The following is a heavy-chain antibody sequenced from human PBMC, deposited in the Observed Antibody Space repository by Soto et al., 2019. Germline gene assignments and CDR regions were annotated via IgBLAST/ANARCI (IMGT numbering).Heavy chain of an antibody. D-gene: IGHD6-13*01. Sequence: SETLSLTCTVSGGSISSYYWSWIRQPPGKGLEWIGYIYYSGSTNYNPSLKSRVTISVDTSKNQFSLKLSSVTAADTAVYYCAGGAAAGSLDYWGQGTLVTVSS. CDR1: GGSISSYY. V-gene: IGHV4-59*08. J-gene: IGHJ4*02. CDR2: IYYSGST. CDR3: AGGAAAGSLDY.